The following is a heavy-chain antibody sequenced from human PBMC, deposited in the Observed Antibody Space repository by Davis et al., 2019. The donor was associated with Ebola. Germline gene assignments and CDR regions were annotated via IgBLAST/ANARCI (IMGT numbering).Heavy chain of an antibody. J-gene: IGHJ4*02. Sequence: SETLSLTCAVYGGSFSGYYFYWIRQPPGKGLEWIGQINHSGSTYYNPSLKSRVTISVDTSKNQFSLKLSSVTVADTAVYYCARDGGYGNSPMPPPYYWGQGTLVNVSS. D-gene: IGHD4-23*01. V-gene: IGHV4-34*01. CDR3: ARDGGYGNSPMPPPYY. CDR1: GGSFSGYY. CDR2: INHSGST.